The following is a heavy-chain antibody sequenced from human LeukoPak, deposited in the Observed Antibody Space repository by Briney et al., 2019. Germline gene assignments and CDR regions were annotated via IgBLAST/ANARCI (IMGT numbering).Heavy chain of an antibody. V-gene: IGHV4-4*07. CDR2: IYTTGST. Sequence: SETLSLTCTVSGGSTSSYYWSWIRQPAGKGLEWIGRIYTTGSTNYNPSLKSRVTMSVDKSKNQFSLKLNSVTAADTAVYYCASAPTTVTIEYFDYWDQGTLVTVSS. CDR3: ASAPTTVTIEYFDY. CDR1: GGSTSSYY. D-gene: IGHD4-17*01. J-gene: IGHJ4*02.